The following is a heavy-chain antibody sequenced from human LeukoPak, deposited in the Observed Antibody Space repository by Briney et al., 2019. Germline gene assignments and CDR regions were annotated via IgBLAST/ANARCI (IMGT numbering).Heavy chain of an antibody. V-gene: IGHV3-30*04. CDR2: ISYDGSNK. Sequence: PGGSPRLSCAASGFTFSSYAMHWVRQAPGKGLEWVAVISYDGSNKYYADSVKGRFTISRDNSKNTLYLQMNSLRAEDTAVYYCARDLLIQLSPGGYWGQGTLVTVSS. D-gene: IGHD5-18*01. J-gene: IGHJ4*02. CDR1: GFTFSSYA. CDR3: ARDLLIQLSPGGY.